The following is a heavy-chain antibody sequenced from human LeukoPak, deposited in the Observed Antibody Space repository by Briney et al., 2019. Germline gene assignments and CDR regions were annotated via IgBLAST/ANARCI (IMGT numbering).Heavy chain of an antibody. CDR1: GFTFSDYY. J-gene: IGHJ4*02. V-gene: IGHV3-11*01. Sequence: GGSLRLSCAASGFTFSDYYMSWIRQAPGKGLEWVSYISPSGTTMFYADSVKGRFTISRDNAKSSLSLQMNSLRAEDSAMYYCAGYKGLGDWGQGTLVTVSS. CDR3: AGYKGLGD. D-gene: IGHD1-1*01. CDR2: ISPSGTTM.